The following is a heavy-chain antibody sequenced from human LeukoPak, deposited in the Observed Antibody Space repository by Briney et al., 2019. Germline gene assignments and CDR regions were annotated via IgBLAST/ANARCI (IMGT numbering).Heavy chain of an antibody. D-gene: IGHD5-18*01. J-gene: IGHJ5*02. CDR3: ANCGCSYGGWFDP. CDR1: GGTFSSYA. V-gene: IGHV1-69*05. Sequence: SVKVSCKASGGTFSSYAISWVRQAPGQGLEWMGGIIPIFGTANYAQKFQGRVTITTDESTSTAYMELSSLRSEDTAVYYCANCGCSYGGWFDPWGQGTLVTVSS. CDR2: IIPIFGTA.